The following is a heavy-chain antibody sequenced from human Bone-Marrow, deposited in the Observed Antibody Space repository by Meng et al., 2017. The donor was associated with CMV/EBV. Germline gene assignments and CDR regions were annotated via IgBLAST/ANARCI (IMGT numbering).Heavy chain of an antibody. J-gene: IGHJ6*02. V-gene: IGHV4-39*07. Sequence: SETLSLTCTGPGASISTSSYYWGWILLPPGKGLEWIGCVYYSGTTYYNPSLRSRVTISSDTSKNQFSLKLTSVTAADTAVYYCVRDPELLVPAAATYYYYYGMDVWGQGTTVTVPS. CDR1: GASISTSSYY. CDR3: VRDPELLVPAAATYYYYYGMDV. CDR2: VYYSGTT. D-gene: IGHD2-2*01.